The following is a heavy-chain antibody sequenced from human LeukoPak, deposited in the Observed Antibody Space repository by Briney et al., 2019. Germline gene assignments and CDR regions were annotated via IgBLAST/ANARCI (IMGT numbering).Heavy chain of an antibody. Sequence: PSETLSLTCTVSDGSISSYYWSWIRQPPGKGLEWIGYIYYSGSTIYSPSLKSRVTISVDTSKNQFSLKLNSVTAADTAVYYCARAVSAHSDTMYYFDNWGQGTLVTVSS. CDR3: ARAVSAHSDTMYYFDN. V-gene: IGHV4-59*01. CDR1: DGSISSYY. J-gene: IGHJ4*02. D-gene: IGHD2-21*02. CDR2: IYYSGST.